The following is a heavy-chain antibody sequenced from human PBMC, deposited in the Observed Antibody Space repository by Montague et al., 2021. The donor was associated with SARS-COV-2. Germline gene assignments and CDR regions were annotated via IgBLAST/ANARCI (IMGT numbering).Heavy chain of an antibody. CDR3: KRDARYSLSWSFDY. CDR1: GDSVSSNTAA. D-gene: IGHD6-13*01. V-gene: IGHV6-1*01. Sequence: CAISGDSVSSNTAAWNWIRQSPSRGLEWLGRTYYRSQWYYDYAVSVKSRMTISPDTSKNQFSLQLSSVTPEDRAVYYCKRDARYSLSWSFDYWGQGTLVTVSS. J-gene: IGHJ4*02. CDR2: TYYRSQWYY.